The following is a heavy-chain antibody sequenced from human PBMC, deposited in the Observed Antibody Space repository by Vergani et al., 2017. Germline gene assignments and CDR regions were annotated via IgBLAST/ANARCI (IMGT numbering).Heavy chain of an antibody. D-gene: IGHD2-2*02. Sequence: QLQLQESGSGLVKPSQTLSLTCAVSGGSISSGGYSWSWIRQPPGKGLEWIGYIYHSGSTYYNPSLKSGVTISVDRSKNQFSLKLSSVTAADTAGYYCARALGYCSSTSCYSEDAFDIWGQGTMVTVSS. J-gene: IGHJ3*02. CDR3: ARALGYCSSTSCYSEDAFDI. CDR1: GGSISSGGYS. V-gene: IGHV4-30-2*01. CDR2: IYHSGST.